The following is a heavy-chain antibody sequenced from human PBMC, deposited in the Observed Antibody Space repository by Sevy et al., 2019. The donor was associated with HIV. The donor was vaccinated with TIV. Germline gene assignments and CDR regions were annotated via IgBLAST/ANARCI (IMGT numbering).Heavy chain of an antibody. J-gene: IGHJ4*02. D-gene: IGHD3-22*01. V-gene: IGHV3-74*01. Sequence: GGSLRLSCAASGFTFSSYWMHWVRQAPGKGLVWVSRINSDGSSTSYADSVKGRFTISRDNAKNTLYLQMNSLRVEDTAVYYCAREMYYYDSSGYFPDYWGQGTLVTVSS. CDR3: AREMYYYDSSGYFPDY. CDR2: INSDGSST. CDR1: GFTFSSYW.